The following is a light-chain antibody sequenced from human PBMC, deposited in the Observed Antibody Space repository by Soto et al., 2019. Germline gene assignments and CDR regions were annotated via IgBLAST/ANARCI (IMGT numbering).Light chain of an antibody. CDR3: SSYTSSSSVI. CDR1: SSDVGAYDY. V-gene: IGLV2-14*03. Sequence: QSALTQPASVSGSPGQSIAISCTGTSSDVGAYDYVSWYQHHPGKAPKLMIYDVNYRPSGVSKRFSGSKSGNTASLTISGLQAEDEADYYCSSYTSSSSVIFGGGTKLTVL. CDR2: DVN. J-gene: IGLJ2*01.